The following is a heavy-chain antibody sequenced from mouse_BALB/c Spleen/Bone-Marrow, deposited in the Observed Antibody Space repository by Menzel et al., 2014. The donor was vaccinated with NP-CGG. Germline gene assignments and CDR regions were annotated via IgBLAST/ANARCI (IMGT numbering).Heavy chain of an antibody. V-gene: IGHV2-9*02. CDR3: AREGRGYYGSSGAAMDY. CDR2: IWAGGST. J-gene: IGHJ4*01. D-gene: IGHD1-1*01. Sequence: QVQLKDSRPGLVAPSQSLSISCTVSGFSLTSYGVHWVRQPPGQGLEWLGVIWAGGSTNYNSALMSRLSINKDNSKSQVFLKMNSLQTDDTAMYYCAREGRGYYGSSGAAMDYWGQGTTVTVSS. CDR1: GFSLTSYG.